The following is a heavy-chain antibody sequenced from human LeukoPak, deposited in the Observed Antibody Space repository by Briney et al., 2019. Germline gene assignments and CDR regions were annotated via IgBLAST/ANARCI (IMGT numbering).Heavy chain of an antibody. CDR3: ARRGYYDSSGYDY. V-gene: IGHV3-30*04. D-gene: IGHD3-22*01. CDR2: ISYDGSNK. Sequence: GGSLRLSCAASGFTFSSYAMHWVRQAPGKGLEWVAVISYDGSNKYYADSVKGRFTISRDNAKNSLYLQINSLRAEDTAIYYCARRGYYDSSGYDYWGQGTLVTVSS. J-gene: IGHJ4*02. CDR1: GFTFSSYA.